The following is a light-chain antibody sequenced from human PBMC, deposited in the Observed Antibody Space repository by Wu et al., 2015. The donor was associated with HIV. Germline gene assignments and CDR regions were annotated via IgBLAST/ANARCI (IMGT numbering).Light chain of an antibody. CDR1: QGISSA. Sequence: AIQLTQSPSSLSASVGDRVTITCRASQGISSALAWYQQKPGEAPKFLIYDASSLRSGVPSRFSGSGSGTDFTLTISSLQPEDFATYYCQQFNSYPHTFGGGTKVE. J-gene: IGKJ4*01. V-gene: IGKV1-13*02. CDR3: QQFNSYPHT. CDR2: DAS.